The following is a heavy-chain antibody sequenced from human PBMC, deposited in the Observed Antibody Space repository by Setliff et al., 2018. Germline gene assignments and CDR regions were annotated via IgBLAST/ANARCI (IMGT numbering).Heavy chain of an antibody. Sequence: ASVKVSCKASGYTFTKYLLHWVRQAPGQRFEWMGGINADNGNTKYSQNFQGRVTITRDTSASTAYMELSSLRSEDTAVYYCASPLVDYDSSGTDCWGQGTLVTVSS. D-gene: IGHD3-22*01. J-gene: IGHJ4*02. CDR3: ASPLVDYDSSGTDC. CDR1: GYTFTKYL. V-gene: IGHV1-3*01. CDR2: INADNGNT.